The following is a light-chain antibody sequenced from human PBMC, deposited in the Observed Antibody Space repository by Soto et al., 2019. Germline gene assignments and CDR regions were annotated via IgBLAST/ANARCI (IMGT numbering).Light chain of an antibody. CDR2: HAS. CDR1: QTISKNY. J-gene: IGKJ4*01. V-gene: IGKV3-20*01. CDR3: QQYVSSPLT. Sequence: EIVLTQSPGTLSLSPGERATLSCRASQTISKNYLAWYQQKPGQAPRPLIYHASTRAAGIPDRFSGSGSGTDFTLTISRLEPEDFAVYFCQQYVSSPLTFGGGTKVEI.